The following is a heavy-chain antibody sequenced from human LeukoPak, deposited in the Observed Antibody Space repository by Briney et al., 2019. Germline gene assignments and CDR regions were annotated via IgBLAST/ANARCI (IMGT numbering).Heavy chain of an antibody. J-gene: IGHJ6*03. CDR1: GYTFTSYG. CDR3: ARGSPHTIFGVVPRYYYYMDV. CDR2: ISAYNGNT. D-gene: IGHD3-3*01. Sequence: ASVKVSCKASGYTFTSYGISWVRQAPGQGLEWKGWISAYNGNTNYAQKLQGRVTMTTDTSTSTAYMELRSLRSDDTAVYYCARGSPHTIFGVVPRYYYYMDVWGKGTTVTVSS. V-gene: IGHV1-18*01.